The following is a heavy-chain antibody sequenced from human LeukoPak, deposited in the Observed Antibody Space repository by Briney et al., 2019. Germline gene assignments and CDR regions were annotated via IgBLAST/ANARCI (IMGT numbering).Heavy chain of an antibody. D-gene: IGHD2-15*01. CDR3: ARAWGSGTLGVYYYYGMDV. CDR1: RLTVSSNY. CDR2: IYSGGST. Sequence: PGGSLRLSCAASRLTVSSNYMSWVRQAPGKGLEWVSFIYSGGSTYYADSVKGRFTISRHNSKNTLYLQMNSLRAEDTAVYYCARAWGSGTLGVYYYYGMDVWGQGTTVTVSS. J-gene: IGHJ6*02. V-gene: IGHV3-53*04.